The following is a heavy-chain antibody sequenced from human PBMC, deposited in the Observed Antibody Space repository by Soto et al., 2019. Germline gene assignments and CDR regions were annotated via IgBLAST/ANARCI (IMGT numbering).Heavy chain of an antibody. D-gene: IGHD3-10*01. V-gene: IGHV4-39*01. CDR1: GGSISSGSYY. Sequence: PSETLSLTCTVSGGSISSGSYYWAWIRQPPGEGLDWIGNVYYSGTAYYNPSLKSRITISVDTSKNQFSLKLNSVTAADTAVYYCARHYPFGSGSYSPYYFDSWGQGTLVTVS. CDR3: ARHYPFGSGSYSPYYFDS. CDR2: VYYSGTA. J-gene: IGHJ4*02.